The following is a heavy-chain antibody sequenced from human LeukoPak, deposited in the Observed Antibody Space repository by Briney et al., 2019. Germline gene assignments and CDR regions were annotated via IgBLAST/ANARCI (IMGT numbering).Heavy chain of an antibody. CDR1: GCTFTGYY. CDR2: IYPYSGDT. CDR3: ARDRNSGSSFDI. J-gene: IGHJ3*02. V-gene: IGHV1-2*02. Sequence: GASVTVSCKASGCTFTGYYIHWVRQAPGQGLEWMGWIYPYSGDTNYAQNFQGRVTMTRDTSISTAYMELSSLKSDDTAVYYCARDRNSGSSFDIWGQGTMLTVSS. D-gene: IGHD6-6*01.